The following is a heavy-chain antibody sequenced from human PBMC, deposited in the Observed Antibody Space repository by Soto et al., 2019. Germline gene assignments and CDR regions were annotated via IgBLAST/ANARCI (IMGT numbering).Heavy chain of an antibody. CDR3: AKDLSIAAAGLLDY. CDR2: ISYDGSNK. D-gene: IGHD6-13*01. J-gene: IGHJ4*02. V-gene: IGHV3-30*18. CDR1: GFTFSSYG. Sequence: GGSLRLSCAASGFTFSSYGMHWVRQAPGKGLEWVAVISYDGSNKYYADSVKGRFTISRDNSENTLYLQMNSLRAEDTAVYYCAKDLSIAAAGLLDYWGQGTLVTVSS.